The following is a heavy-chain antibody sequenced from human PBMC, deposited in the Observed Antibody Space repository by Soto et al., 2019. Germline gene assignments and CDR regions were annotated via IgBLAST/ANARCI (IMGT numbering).Heavy chain of an antibody. D-gene: IGHD1-1*01. CDR2: IYYSGST. Sequence: SETLSLTCTVSGGSISSYYWSWIRQPPGKGLEWIGYIYYSGSTNYNPSLKSRVTISVDTSKNQFSLKLSSVTAADTAVYYCARGERRNDAFDIWGQGTMVTVSS. V-gene: IGHV4-59*01. J-gene: IGHJ3*02. CDR1: GGSISSYY. CDR3: ARGERRNDAFDI.